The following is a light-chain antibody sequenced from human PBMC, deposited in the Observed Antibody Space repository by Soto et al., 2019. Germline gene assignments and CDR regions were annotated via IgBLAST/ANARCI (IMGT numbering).Light chain of an antibody. V-gene: IGLV2-8*01. CDR1: TGDIGAYNY. Sequence: QSALTQSPSASASPGQSVTISCTGSTGDIGAYNYVSWYQQHPGKAPKLIIYEVNKRPSGVPDRFSGSKSGITASLTVSGLQADDEADYFCGAHAGSNTWGFGGGTQLTVL. CDR3: GAHAGSNTWG. J-gene: IGLJ3*02. CDR2: EVN.